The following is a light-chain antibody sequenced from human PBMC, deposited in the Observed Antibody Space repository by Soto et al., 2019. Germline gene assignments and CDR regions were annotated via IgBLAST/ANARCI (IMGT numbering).Light chain of an antibody. J-gene: IGKJ5*01. CDR1: QSVSSSY. V-gene: IGKV3-20*01. CDR3: QQYAGSPIT. CDR2: GAS. Sequence: EVVLTQSPGTLSLSPGERATLPCRASQSVSSSYLAWYQQKPGQAPRLLIYGASSRATGIPDRFSGSGSGTDFTLTIRRLEPEDFALYYCQQYAGSPITFGQGTRLAI.